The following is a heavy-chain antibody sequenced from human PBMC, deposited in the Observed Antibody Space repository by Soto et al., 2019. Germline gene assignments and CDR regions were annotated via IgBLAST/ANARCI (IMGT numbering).Heavy chain of an antibody. D-gene: IGHD3-3*01. J-gene: IGHJ6*02. CDR1: GFTFSSHE. Sequence: LRLSCVVSGFTFSSHEMNWVRQAPGKGPEWVAKINKSGGTTSYADSVKGRFTISRDNARDSLYLHMDSLRAEDTAVYYCARDRSLIFAVPPYGMDVWGHGTTVTVSS. V-gene: IGHV3-48*03. CDR3: ARDRSLIFAVPPYGMDV. CDR2: INKSGGTT.